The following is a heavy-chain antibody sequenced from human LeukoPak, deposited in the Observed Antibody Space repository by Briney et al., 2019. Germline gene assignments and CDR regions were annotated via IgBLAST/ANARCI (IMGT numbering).Heavy chain of an antibody. D-gene: IGHD3-3*01. CDR2: MNPNNGGP. J-gene: IGHJ3*02. CDR1: GFRITGYY. Sequence: ASVNVSCKASGFRITGYYMHGVRQAAGQGLEWMGWMNPNNGGPGFAQNFQGRVTMTRDTSINTAYMEPYRLKSDDTAVYYCARKRGVGVDTNAFDMWGQGTMVTVSS. CDR3: ARKRGVGVDTNAFDM. V-gene: IGHV1-2*02.